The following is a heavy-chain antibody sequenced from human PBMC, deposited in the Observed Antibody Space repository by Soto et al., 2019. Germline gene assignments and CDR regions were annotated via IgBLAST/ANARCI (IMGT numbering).Heavy chain of an antibody. D-gene: IGHD6-19*01. CDR3: ARGPGAVAGTSRCDY. CDR2: MNPNSGNT. J-gene: IGHJ4*02. V-gene: IGHV1-8*01. CDR1: GYTFTSYD. Sequence: GASVKVSCKASGYTFTSYDINWVRQATGQGLEWMGWMNPNSGNTGYAQKFQGRVTMTRNTSISTAYMELSSLRSEDTAVYYCARGPGAVAGTSRCDYWGKGTLVTVSS.